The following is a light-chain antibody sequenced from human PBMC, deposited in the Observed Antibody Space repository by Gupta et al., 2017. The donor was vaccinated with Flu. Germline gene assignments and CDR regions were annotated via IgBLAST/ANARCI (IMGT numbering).Light chain of an antibody. CDR3: AAWDDSRNGVV. Sequence: SVLPQPPPASGPPGQRGTISCTGSSTNIGSNNVNWYQQRPGTAPKLLIYSNNQRPSGVPDRFSGSKSGTSATLAISGLQAEDEADYYCAAWDDSRNGVVFGGGTKLTVL. V-gene: IGLV1-44*01. J-gene: IGLJ3*02. CDR2: SNN. CDR1: STNIGSNN.